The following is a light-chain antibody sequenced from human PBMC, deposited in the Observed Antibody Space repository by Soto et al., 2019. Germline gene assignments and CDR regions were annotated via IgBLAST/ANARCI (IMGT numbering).Light chain of an antibody. CDR2: AAS. Sequence: IQVAQSPSSLSASVGDRVTITCRASRGITSYLAWYQQKPGKAPKLLIYAASALQTGVSSRFSGSGYGTDFALTISNLQPEDFATYFCQQLYSYPLTFGVGTTVEF. V-gene: IGKV1-9*01. J-gene: IGKJ4*01. CDR1: RGITSY. CDR3: QQLYSYPLT.